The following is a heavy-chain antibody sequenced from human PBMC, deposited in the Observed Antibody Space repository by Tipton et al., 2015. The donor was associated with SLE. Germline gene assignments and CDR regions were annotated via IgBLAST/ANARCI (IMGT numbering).Heavy chain of an antibody. V-gene: IGHV4-59*01. Sequence: TLSLTCAVYGGSFSGYYWSWIRQPPGKGLEWFGYIYYSGSTNYNPSLKSRVTISVDTSKNQFSLKLSSVTAADTAVYYCARTDRITIFGVVTNYYYYMDVWGKGTTVTVSS. D-gene: IGHD3-3*01. CDR2: IYYSGST. J-gene: IGHJ6*03. CDR1: GGSFSGYY. CDR3: ARTDRITIFGVVTNYYYYMDV.